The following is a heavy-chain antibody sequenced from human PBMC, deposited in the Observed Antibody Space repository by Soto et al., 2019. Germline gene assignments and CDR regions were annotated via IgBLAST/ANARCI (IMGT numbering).Heavy chain of an antibody. CDR1: GFTFSSYA. CDR2: ISGSGGST. CDR3: AKVVQLSDSSTYYFDY. V-gene: IGHV3-23*01. D-gene: IGHD6-6*01. Sequence: GGSLRLSCAASGFTFSSYAMSWVRQAPGKGLEWVSAISGSGGSTYYADSVKGRFTISRDNSKNTLYLQMNSLIAEDTAVYYCAKVVQLSDSSTYYFDYWGQGTLVTVSS. J-gene: IGHJ4*02.